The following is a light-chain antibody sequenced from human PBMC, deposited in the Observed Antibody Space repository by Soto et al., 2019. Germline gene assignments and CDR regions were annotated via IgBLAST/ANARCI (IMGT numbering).Light chain of an antibody. CDR3: QTWGTGVV. Sequence: QLVLTQSPSASASLGASVKLTCTLISGHSSYAIAWHQQQPEKGPRYLMKLNSDGSHSKGDGIPDRFSGSSSGAERYLTISSRQSEDEADDYCQTWGTGVVFGGGTKLTVL. CDR2: LNSDGSH. CDR1: SGHSSYA. V-gene: IGLV4-69*01. J-gene: IGLJ2*01.